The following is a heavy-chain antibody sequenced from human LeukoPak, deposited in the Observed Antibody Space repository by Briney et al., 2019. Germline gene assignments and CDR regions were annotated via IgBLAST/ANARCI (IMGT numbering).Heavy chain of an antibody. CDR2: IKKDGSEK. Sequence: GGSLRLSCAASGFTFSSHRMSWVRQAPGKGLEWVADIKKDGSEKYYVDSVKGRFTISRDNSKNTLYLQMNSLRAEDTAVYYCAKDPPPLEMATISWGQGTLVTVSS. V-gene: IGHV3-7*01. CDR1: GFTFSSHR. D-gene: IGHD5-24*01. J-gene: IGHJ4*02. CDR3: AKDPPPLEMATIS.